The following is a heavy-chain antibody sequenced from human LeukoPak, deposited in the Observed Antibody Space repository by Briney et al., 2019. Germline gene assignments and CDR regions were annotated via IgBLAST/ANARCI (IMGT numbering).Heavy chain of an antibody. D-gene: IGHD3-10*01. CDR2: ISAYNGNT. V-gene: IGHV1-18*01. Sequence: ASVKVSCKASGGTFSSYAISWVRQAPGQGLEWMGWISAYNGNTNYAQKFQGRVTMTTDTSTSTAYMELRSLRSDDTAVYYCARVYGSGSYFDYWGQGTLVTVSS. CDR1: GGTFSSYA. J-gene: IGHJ4*02. CDR3: ARVYGSGSYFDY.